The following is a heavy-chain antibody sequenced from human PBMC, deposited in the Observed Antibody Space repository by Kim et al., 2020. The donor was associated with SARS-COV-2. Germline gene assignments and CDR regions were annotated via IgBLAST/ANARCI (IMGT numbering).Heavy chain of an antibody. J-gene: IGHJ4*02. D-gene: IGHD6-6*01. Sequence: ANSVKGRFTISRDNAKNSLYRQMNSVRAEDTAVYYCARLGSSSPSGYFDYWGQGTLVTVSS. V-gene: IGHV3-11*01. CDR3: ARLGSSSPSGYFDY.